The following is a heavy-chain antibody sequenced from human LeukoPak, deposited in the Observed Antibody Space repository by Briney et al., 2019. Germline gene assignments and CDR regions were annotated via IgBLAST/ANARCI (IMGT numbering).Heavy chain of an antibody. D-gene: IGHD2-15*01. CDR3: ARQPGYCSGGRCFGRRFDP. Sequence: ASVKVSCKASRYTFTDSYIHWVRQAPGQGLEWMGWINPNSGATNYPQKFQGRVAITRHTSANTADMELTRLRSDDTAIYYCARQPGYCSGGRCFGRRFDPWGQGTLVTVSS. J-gene: IGHJ5*02. V-gene: IGHV1-2*02. CDR2: INPNSGAT. CDR1: RYTFTDSY.